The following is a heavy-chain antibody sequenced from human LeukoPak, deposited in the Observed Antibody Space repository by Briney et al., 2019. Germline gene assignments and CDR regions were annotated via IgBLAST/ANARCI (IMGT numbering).Heavy chain of an antibody. J-gene: IGHJ4*02. CDR1: GFTFSSYS. D-gene: IGHD6-19*01. V-gene: IGHV3-21*01. CDR2: ISSSSSYI. Sequence: GGSLRLSCAASGFTFSSYSMNWVRQAPGKGLEWVSSISSSSSYIYYADSVKGRFTISRDNAKNSLYLQMNSLRAEDTAVYYCARYEYSSACFDYWGQGTLVTVSS. CDR3: ARYEYSSACFDY.